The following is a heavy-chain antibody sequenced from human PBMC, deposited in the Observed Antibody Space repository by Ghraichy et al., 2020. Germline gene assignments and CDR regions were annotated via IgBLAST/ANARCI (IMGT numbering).Heavy chain of an antibody. CDR1: GFTFSSYG. V-gene: IGHV3-30*18. CDR3: AKDGLDGWFGDYFDY. D-gene: IGHD3-16*01. J-gene: IGHJ4*02. CDR2: ISYDGSNK. Sequence: GGSLRLSCAASGFTFSSYGMHWVRQAPGKGLEWVAVISYDGSNKYYADSVKGRFTISRDNSKNTLYLQMNSLRAEDTAVYYCAKDGLDGWFGDYFDYWGQGTLVTVS.